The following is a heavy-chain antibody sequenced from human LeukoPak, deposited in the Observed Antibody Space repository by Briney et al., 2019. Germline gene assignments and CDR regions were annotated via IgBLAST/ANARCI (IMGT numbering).Heavy chain of an antibody. CDR2: ISGSGGST. D-gene: IGHD6-6*01. CDR1: GFTSSSYA. CDR3: ARDSRQQLVRGYGYGNGEPSDY. J-gene: IGHJ4*02. Sequence: GGSLRLSCAASGFTSSSYAMSWVRQAPGKGLEWVSAISGSGGSTYYADSVKGRFTISRDNSKNTMYLQMSSLRGEDTAVYYCARDSRQQLVRGYGYGNGEPSDYWGEGTLVSVSS. V-gene: IGHV3-23*01.